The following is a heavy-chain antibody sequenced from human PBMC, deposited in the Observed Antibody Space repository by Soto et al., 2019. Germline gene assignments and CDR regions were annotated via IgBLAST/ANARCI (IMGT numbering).Heavy chain of an antibody. Sequence: QVQLVQSGAELKKPGASMKVSCKASGYTLTSFGITWVRQAPGQGLEWMGWINTYTQNTKYAHNFQGRVTMTTDTSTTTSYMELRSLRSDDTAVYYCGRESSGSGWSFDFWGQGSLVTVSS. CDR3: GRESSGSGWSFDF. D-gene: IGHD6-19*01. J-gene: IGHJ4*02. CDR1: GYTLTSFG. V-gene: IGHV1-18*04. CDR2: INTYTQNT.